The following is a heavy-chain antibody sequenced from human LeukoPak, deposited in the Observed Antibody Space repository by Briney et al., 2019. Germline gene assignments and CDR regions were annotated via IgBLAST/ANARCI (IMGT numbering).Heavy chain of an antibody. CDR2: ISYDGSNK. CDR3: AKGGIVGATIFDY. J-gene: IGHJ4*02. Sequence: GGSLRLSCAAPGFTFSSYGMHWVRQAPGKGLEWVAVISYDGSNKYYADSVKGRFTISRDNSKNTLYLQMNSLRAEDTAVYYCAKGGIVGATIFDYWGQGTLVTVSS. CDR1: GFTFSSYG. D-gene: IGHD1-26*01. V-gene: IGHV3-30*18.